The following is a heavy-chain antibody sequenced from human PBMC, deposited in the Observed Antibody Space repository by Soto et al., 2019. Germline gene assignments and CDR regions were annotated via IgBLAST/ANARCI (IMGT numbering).Heavy chain of an antibody. Sequence: GGSVRLSCAASGFTFSSYGMHWVRQAPGKGLEWVAVIWYDGTNKYHADSVKGRFTISRDNSKNTLYLQMNSLRAEDTAVYYCARDQGYSGSYAAISHYGIDTRGQRTTVTVSS. V-gene: IGHV3-33*01. J-gene: IGHJ6*02. CDR1: GFTFSSYG. CDR3: ARDQGYSGSYAAISHYGIDT. D-gene: IGHD6-13*01. CDR2: IWYDGTNK.